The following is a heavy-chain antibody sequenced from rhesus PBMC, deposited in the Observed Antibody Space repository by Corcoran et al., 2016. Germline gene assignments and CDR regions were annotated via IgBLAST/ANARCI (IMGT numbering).Heavy chain of an antibody. CDR1: GGSLRGYW. J-gene: IGHJ4*01. CDR3: ARGFGWATVATLDY. D-gene: IGHD4-29*01. Sequence: QVKLQQWGEGLVKPSETLSLTCAVYGGSLRGYWWTWIRQPPGKGLEWIGRIDSTGSTDYNPSLRSRVTISRDTSKNQFSLKLSSVTAADTAVYYCARGFGWATVATLDYWGQGVLVTVSS. CDR2: IDSTGST. V-gene: IGHV4-73*01.